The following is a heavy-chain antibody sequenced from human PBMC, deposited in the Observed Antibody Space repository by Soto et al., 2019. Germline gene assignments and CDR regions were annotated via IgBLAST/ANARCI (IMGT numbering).Heavy chain of an antibody. CDR2: ISSSSNTI. D-gene: IGHD7-27*01. Sequence: GGSLRLSCAASGFTLSDYYMSWIRQAPGKGLQWISYISSSSNTIYYADSVKGRFTISRDYAKNSLYLQMNSLTDEDTAVYYRVRGVPGDQTYFWYGMDVWGQGTTVTVSS. J-gene: IGHJ6*02. CDR3: VRGVPGDQTYFWYGMDV. V-gene: IGHV3-11*04. CDR1: GFTLSDYY.